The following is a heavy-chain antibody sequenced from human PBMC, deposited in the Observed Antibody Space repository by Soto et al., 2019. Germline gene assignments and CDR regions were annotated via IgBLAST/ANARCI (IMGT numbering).Heavy chain of an antibody. CDR2: IYSGGST. V-gene: IGHV3-66*01. Sequence: EVQVVESGGGLVQSGGSLTLSCAASGFTVSNSYMSWVRQAPGKGLEWVSAIYSGGSTYYADSVKGRFTISRDNSRNTLYLQMNSLRAEDTAVHFCARCDGSATYCFFFAYWGQGTPVTVSS. D-gene: IGHD3-10*01. CDR1: GFTVSNSY. CDR3: ARCDGSATYCFFFAY. J-gene: IGHJ4*02.